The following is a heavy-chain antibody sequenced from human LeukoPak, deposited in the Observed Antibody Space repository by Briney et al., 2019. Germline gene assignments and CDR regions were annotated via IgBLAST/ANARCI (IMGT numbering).Heavy chain of an antibody. J-gene: IGHJ4*02. D-gene: IGHD5-12*01. CDR2: IKQDGSEK. CDR1: GFTFSCYW. V-gene: IGHV3-7*01. CDR3: ASALPYSGYDPYFDY. Sequence: GGSLRLACAASGFTFSCYWMSWVRHAPGKGLEWVANIKQDGSEKYYVDSMKGRFTISRDNAKNSLYLQMNSLRAEDTAVYFCASALPYSGYDPYFDYWGQGTLVTVSS.